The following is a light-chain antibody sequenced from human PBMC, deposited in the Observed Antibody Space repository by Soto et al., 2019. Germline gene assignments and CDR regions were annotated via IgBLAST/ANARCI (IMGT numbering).Light chain of an antibody. V-gene: IGKV3-20*01. Sequence: EIVVTQSPGTLSLSPGERATLFCRASQSIDSNFLAWFQQKPGQAPRLLIYGASIRATGIPERFSGIGSGTDFTLTISRLEPEDFAVYYCQQYSSSPLTFGPGTKVDIK. CDR2: GAS. J-gene: IGKJ3*01. CDR1: QSIDSNF. CDR3: QQYSSSPLT.